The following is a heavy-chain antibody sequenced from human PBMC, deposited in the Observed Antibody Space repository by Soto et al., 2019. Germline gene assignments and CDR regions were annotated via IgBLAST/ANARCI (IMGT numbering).Heavy chain of an antibody. CDR1: GFTFSSYA. V-gene: IGHV3-23*01. J-gene: IGHJ6*02. CDR2: ISGSGGST. CDR3: AKWGGAVAGSYYYYYGMDV. D-gene: IGHD6-19*01. Sequence: WGSLRLSCAASGFTFSSYAMSWVRQAPGKGLEWVSAISGSGGSTYYADSVKGRFTISRDNSKNTLYLQMNSLRAEDTAVYYCAKWGGAVAGSYYYYYGMDVWGQGTTVTVSS.